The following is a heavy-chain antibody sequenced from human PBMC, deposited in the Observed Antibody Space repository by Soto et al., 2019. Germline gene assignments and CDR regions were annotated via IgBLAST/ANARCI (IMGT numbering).Heavy chain of an antibody. Sequence: ASVKVSCKASGYTFTSYAMHWVRQAPGQRLEWMGWINAGNGNTKYSQKFQGRVTITRDTSASTAYMERSSLRSEDTAVYYCARGIPYSGSYYWFDPWGQGTLVTVSS. CDR1: GYTFTSYA. V-gene: IGHV1-3*01. CDR3: ARGIPYSGSYYWFDP. CDR2: INAGNGNT. D-gene: IGHD1-26*01. J-gene: IGHJ5*02.